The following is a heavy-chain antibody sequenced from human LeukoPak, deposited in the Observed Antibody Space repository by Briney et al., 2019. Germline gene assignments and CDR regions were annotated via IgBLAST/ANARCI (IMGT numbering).Heavy chain of an antibody. V-gene: IGHV5-51*01. Sequence: GESLKISCKGSGYSFTSYWIGWVRQMPGKGLEWVGFIYPGDSDTRYSPSFQGQVTISADKSINTAYLQWSSLKASDTAMYYCARQKSYGSGSYCDYWGQGTLVSVSS. J-gene: IGHJ4*02. CDR2: IYPGDSDT. CDR1: GYSFTSYW. CDR3: ARQKSYGSGSYCDY. D-gene: IGHD3-10*01.